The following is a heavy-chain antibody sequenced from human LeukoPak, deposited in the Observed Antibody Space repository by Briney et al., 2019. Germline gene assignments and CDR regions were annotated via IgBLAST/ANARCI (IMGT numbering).Heavy chain of an antibody. D-gene: IGHD6-19*01. Sequence: APVKVSCKASGYTFTSYDINWVRQATGQGLEWMGWMNPNSGNTGYAQKFQGRVTMTRNTSISTAYMELSSLRSEDTAVYYCARGRIAVAGNNFDYWGQGTLVTVSS. CDR3: ARGRIAVAGNNFDY. J-gene: IGHJ4*02. CDR1: GYTFTSYD. V-gene: IGHV1-8*01. CDR2: MNPNSGNT.